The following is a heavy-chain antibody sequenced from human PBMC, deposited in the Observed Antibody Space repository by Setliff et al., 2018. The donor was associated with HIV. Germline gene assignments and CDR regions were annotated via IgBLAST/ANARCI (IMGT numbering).Heavy chain of an antibody. CDR3: ASARIPTGGTSTSLDF. CDR1: GFPFSSYG. D-gene: IGHD2-8*02. V-gene: IGHV3-30*03. Sequence: GGSLRLSCAASGFPFSSYGLHWVRQVPGRGLEWVGIISYGGERYYAESVKGRFTISRDNSKNTLFLQLNTLRPEDTAVYYCASARIPTGGTSTSLDFWGQGALVTVSS. CDR2: ISYGGER. J-gene: IGHJ4*02.